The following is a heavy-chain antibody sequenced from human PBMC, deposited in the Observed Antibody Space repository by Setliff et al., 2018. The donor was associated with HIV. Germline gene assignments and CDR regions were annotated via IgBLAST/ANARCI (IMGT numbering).Heavy chain of an antibody. CDR3: TIPASSLAPN. CDR1: GASISSHNYY. J-gene: IGHJ4*02. V-gene: IGHV4-39*01. Sequence: PSQTLSLTCTVSGASISSHNYYWGWIRQSSGKGLEWIASIRSSGDTYYNPSLQSRVIISVDTSNNQTSLKLTSVTAADTAVYYCTIPASSLAPNWGRGTQVTVSS. CDR2: IRSSGDT.